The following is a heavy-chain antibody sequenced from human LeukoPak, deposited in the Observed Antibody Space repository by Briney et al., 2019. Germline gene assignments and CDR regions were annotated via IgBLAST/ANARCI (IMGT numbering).Heavy chain of an antibody. J-gene: IGHJ4*02. CDR3: ARDLTSDYDFWSGYDY. Sequence: PGGSLRLSCAASGFTFSSYSMNWVRQAPGKGLEWVSSISSSSSYIYYANSVKGRFTISRDNAKNSLYLQMNSLRAEDTAVYYCARDLTSDYDFWSGYDYWGQGTLVSVSS. D-gene: IGHD3-3*01. CDR2: ISSSSSYI. V-gene: IGHV3-21*01. CDR1: GFTFSSYS.